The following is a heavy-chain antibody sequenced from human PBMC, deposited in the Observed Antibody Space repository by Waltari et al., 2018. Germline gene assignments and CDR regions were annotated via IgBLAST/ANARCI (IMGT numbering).Heavy chain of an antibody. V-gene: IGHV4-34*01. J-gene: IGHJ6*03. D-gene: IGHD2-2*01. CDR2: INHSGST. CDR3: ARGSRYCSSTSCRRLVRDYYYMDV. CDR1: GGSFSGYY. Sequence: QVQLQQWGAGLLKPSETLSLTCAVYGGSFSGYYWSWIRQPPGKGLEGIGEINHSGSTNYNPSLKSRVTISVDTSKNQFSLKLSSVTAADTAVYYCARGSRYCSSTSCRRLVRDYYYMDVWGKGTTVTVSS.